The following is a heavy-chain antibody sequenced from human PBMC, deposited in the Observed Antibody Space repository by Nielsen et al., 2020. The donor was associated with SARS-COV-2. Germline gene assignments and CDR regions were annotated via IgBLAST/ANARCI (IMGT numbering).Heavy chain of an antibody. Sequence: SCAASGFTFSSYGMHWVRQAPGKGLEWVAVISYDGSNKYYADSVKGRFTISRDNSKNTLYLQMNSLRAGDTAVYYCARGGNGDYWGQGTLVTVSS. CDR2: ISYDGSNK. J-gene: IGHJ4*02. V-gene: IGHV3-30*03. D-gene: IGHD4-23*01. CDR3: ARGGNGDY. CDR1: GFTFSSYG.